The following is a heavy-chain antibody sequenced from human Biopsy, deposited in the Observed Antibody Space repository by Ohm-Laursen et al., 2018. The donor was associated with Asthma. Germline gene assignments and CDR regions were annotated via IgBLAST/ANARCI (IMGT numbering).Heavy chain of an antibody. CDR1: GYTFINYA. CDR3: ARTYYDFLTGQVKDVFGV. J-gene: IGHJ3*01. CDR2: VNTGNGDT. D-gene: IGHD3-9*01. V-gene: IGHV1-3*04. Sequence: ASVKVSCKASGYTFINYAIHWVRQAPEQRLEWMGWVNTGNGDTKYSQKFQGRVTITRDTSASTAYMELRSLRSEDTATYYCARTYYDFLTGQVKDVFGVWGQGTMVTVSS.